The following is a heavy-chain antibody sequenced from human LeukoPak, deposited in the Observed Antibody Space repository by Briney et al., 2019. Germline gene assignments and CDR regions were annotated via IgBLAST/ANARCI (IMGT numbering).Heavy chain of an antibody. CDR2: INHSGST. CDR3: AREFSGTSIAARVFDS. CDR1: GGSFSGYY. V-gene: IGHV4-34*01. D-gene: IGHD6-6*01. Sequence: QPSETLSLTCAVYGGSFSGYYWSWIRQPPGKGLEWIGEINHSGSTNYNPSLKSRVTISVDTSKNQFSLKLSSVTAADTAVYYCAREFSGTSIAARVFDSWGQGTLVTVSS. J-gene: IGHJ4*02.